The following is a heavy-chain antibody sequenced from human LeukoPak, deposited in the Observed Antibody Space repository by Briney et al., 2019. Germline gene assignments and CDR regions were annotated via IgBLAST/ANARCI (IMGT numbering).Heavy chain of an antibody. CDR3: ARPGGGAIRGYLEY. J-gene: IGHJ4*02. CDR2: LSSDGDYK. Sequence: PGGSLRLSCAASGFTFKTYAMHWVRQAPGRGLEWVAVLSSDGDYKYYADSVKGRFTISRDNSKNTVYLQMTSLRSEDTAVYYCARPGGGAIRGYLEYWGQGTLVAVSS. D-gene: IGHD3-10*01. CDR1: GFTFKTYA. V-gene: IGHV3-30*04.